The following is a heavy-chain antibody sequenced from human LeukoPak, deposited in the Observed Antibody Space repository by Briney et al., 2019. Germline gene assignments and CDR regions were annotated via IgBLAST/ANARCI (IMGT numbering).Heavy chain of an antibody. CDR3: ARDGGYDFWSGYYTYNWFDP. Sequence: ASVKVSCKASGYTFTGYYMHWVRQAPGQGLEWMGWINPNSGGTNYAQKFQGRVTMTRDTSISTAYTELSRLRSDDTAVYYCARDGGYDFWSGYYTYNWFDPWGQGTLVTVSS. J-gene: IGHJ5*02. CDR2: INPNSGGT. CDR1: GYTFTGYY. D-gene: IGHD3-3*01. V-gene: IGHV1-2*02.